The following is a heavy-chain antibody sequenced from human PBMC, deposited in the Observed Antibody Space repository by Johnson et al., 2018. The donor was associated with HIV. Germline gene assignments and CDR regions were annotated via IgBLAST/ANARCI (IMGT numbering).Heavy chain of an antibody. Sequence: VQLVESGGGLIQPGGSLGLSCAASEFTVSSNYMSWVRQTPGKGLEWVSVIYSGGTTYYADSVKGRFITSRDNSKNTVYLQMNSLRAEDTAVYYCARDGIYSSPWDAFDIWGQGTMVTVSS. CDR1: EFTVSSNY. V-gene: IGHV3-53*01. J-gene: IGHJ3*02. CDR2: IYSGGTT. D-gene: IGHD3-22*01. CDR3: ARDGIYSSPWDAFDI.